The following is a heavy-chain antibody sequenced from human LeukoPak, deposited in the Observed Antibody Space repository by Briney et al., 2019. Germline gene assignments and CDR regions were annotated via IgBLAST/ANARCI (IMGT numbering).Heavy chain of an antibody. Sequence: SETLSLTCTVSGGSISTSNYYWGWIRQPPGKGLEWIGNIFYSGSTYYSPSVKSRVTISLDTSRNQFSLKLSSVTAADTAVYYCARAHLGYCSGGSCESWFDPWGQGTLVTVSS. D-gene: IGHD2-15*01. CDR1: GGSISTSNYY. J-gene: IGHJ5*02. CDR3: ARAHLGYCSGGSCESWFDP. V-gene: IGHV4-39*07. CDR2: IFYSGST.